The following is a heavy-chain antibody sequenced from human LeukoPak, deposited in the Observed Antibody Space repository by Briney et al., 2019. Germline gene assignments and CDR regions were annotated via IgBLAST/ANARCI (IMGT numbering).Heavy chain of an antibody. D-gene: IGHD2-15*01. CDR2: IYYSGST. CDR3: ARHAECKTGGSCYSWANWFDP. CDR1: GGSISSTTYY. J-gene: IGHJ5*02. Sequence: SETLSLTCTVSGGSISSTTYYWGWIRQPPGKGLEWIGSIYYSGSTYYNPSLKSRVTISVDTSKNQFSLKLSSVTAADTAVYYCARHAECKTGGSCYSWANWFDPWGQGTLVTVSS. V-gene: IGHV4-39*01.